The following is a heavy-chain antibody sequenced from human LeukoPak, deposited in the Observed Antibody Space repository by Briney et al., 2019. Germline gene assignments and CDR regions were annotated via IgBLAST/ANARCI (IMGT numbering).Heavy chain of an antibody. V-gene: IGHV3-7*01. D-gene: IGHD2-15*01. CDR1: GFTFSRYW. CDR3: AREWEYCSGGSCYPYYFDY. J-gene: IGHJ4*02. Sequence: GSLRLSCAASGFTFSRYWMSWVRQAPGKGLEWVANIKEDGSEKFYVGSVKGRLTISRDNAKNSLYLQMNSLRAEDTAVYYCAREWEYCSGGSCYPYYFDYWGQGTLVTVSS. CDR2: IKEDGSEK.